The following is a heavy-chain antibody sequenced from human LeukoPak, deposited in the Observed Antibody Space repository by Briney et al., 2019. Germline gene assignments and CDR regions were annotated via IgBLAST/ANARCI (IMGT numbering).Heavy chain of an antibody. D-gene: IGHD3-9*01. CDR3: ARVPPSNYDILTGYLNGAFDI. Sequence: SQTLSLTCTVSDGSISSGGYYWSWIRQHPGKGLEWIGYIYYSGSTYYNPSLKSRVTISVDTSKNQFSLKLSSVTAADTAVYYCARVPPSNYDILTGYLNGAFDIWGQGTMVTVSS. V-gene: IGHV4-31*03. CDR2: IYYSGST. J-gene: IGHJ3*02. CDR1: DGSISSGGYY.